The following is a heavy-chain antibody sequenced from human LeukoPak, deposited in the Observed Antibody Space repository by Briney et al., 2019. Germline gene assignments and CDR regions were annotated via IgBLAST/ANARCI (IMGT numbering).Heavy chain of an antibody. CDR2: IYPGGSDT. V-gene: IGHV5-51*01. CDR1: GYSFTSYW. D-gene: IGHD1-26*01. CDR3: ARKGSGSYSAFDI. Sequence: GESLKISCKGSGYSFTSYWSGWGRQMPGKGLEWMGIIYPGGSDTRDSPSFQGQVTISADKSISTAYLQWSSLKASDTAMYYCARKGSGSYSAFDIWGRGTMVTVSS. J-gene: IGHJ3*02.